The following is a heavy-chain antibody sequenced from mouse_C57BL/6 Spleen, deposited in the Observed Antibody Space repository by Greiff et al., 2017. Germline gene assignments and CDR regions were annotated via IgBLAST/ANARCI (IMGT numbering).Heavy chain of an antibody. CDR2: IRSKSNNYAT. Sequence: DVQLVESGGGLVQPKGSLKLSCAASGFSFNTYAMNWVRQAPGKGLEWVARIRSKSNNYATYYADSVKDRFTISRDDSESMLYLQMNNLKTEDTAMYYCVRPLRDGYVDVWGTGTTVTVSS. D-gene: IGHD3-2*02. CDR3: VRPLRDGYVDV. CDR1: GFSFNTYA. V-gene: IGHV10-1*01. J-gene: IGHJ1*03.